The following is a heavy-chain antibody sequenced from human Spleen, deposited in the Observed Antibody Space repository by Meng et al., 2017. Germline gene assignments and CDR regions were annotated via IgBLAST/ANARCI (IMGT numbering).Heavy chain of an antibody. D-gene: IGHD3-9*01. J-gene: IGHJ4*02. V-gene: IGHV1-2*02. CDR2: INPNSGGT. CDR1: GYTFTGCY. CDR3: ARVPHLTGYYYFDY. Sequence: ASVKVSCKGSGYTFTGCYMHWVRQAPGQGLEWMGWINPNSGGTNYAQKFQGRVTITTDESTSTAYMELSSLRSEDTAVYYCARVPHLTGYYYFDYWGQGTLVTVSS.